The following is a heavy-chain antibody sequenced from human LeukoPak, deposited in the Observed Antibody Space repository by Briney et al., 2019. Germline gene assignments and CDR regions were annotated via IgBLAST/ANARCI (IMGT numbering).Heavy chain of an antibody. CDR1: GFNFANHG. CDR3: TKDYYGSYEY. V-gene: IGHV3-43*02. J-gene: IGHJ4*02. CDR2: ITEDGSKT. Sequence: GSLRLSCAASGFNFANHGIHWVRQAPGNGLEWVSLITEDGSKTHCADSVKGRFSISRDNSKNSAFLQMNSLTTDDTALYYCTKDYYGSYEYWGPGTLVTVSS. D-gene: IGHD1-26*01.